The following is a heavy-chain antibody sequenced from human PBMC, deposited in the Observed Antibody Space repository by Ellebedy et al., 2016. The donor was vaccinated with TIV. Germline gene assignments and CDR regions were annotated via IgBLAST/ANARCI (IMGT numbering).Heavy chain of an antibody. CDR3: ARHPAESYDWDY. Sequence: MPGGSLRLSCTVSGASVCRSGCYWGWIRQPPGKGLEWIGSLFESGGTYYSVSLKSRVSISADTSKSQFSLKLISLTAADTAVYYCARHPAESYDWDYWGQGILVTVS. D-gene: IGHD3-3*01. CDR1: GASVCRSGCY. J-gene: IGHJ4*02. CDR2: LFESGGT. V-gene: IGHV4-39*01.